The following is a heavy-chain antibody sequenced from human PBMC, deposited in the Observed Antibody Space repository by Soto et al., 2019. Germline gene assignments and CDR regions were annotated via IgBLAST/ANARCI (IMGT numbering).Heavy chain of an antibody. CDR2: ISAYNGNT. CDR3: ARDRKAGHTTAPFDY. J-gene: IGHJ4*02. Sequence: QVQLVQSGAEVKKPGASVKVSCKASGYTFTSYGISWVRQAPGQGLEWMGWISAYNGNTNYAQKLQGRVTMTTDTATSTAYMELRSLRSDDTAVYYCARDRKAGHTTAPFDYWGQGTLVTVSS. CDR1: GYTFTSYG. V-gene: IGHV1-18*01. D-gene: IGHD6-13*01.